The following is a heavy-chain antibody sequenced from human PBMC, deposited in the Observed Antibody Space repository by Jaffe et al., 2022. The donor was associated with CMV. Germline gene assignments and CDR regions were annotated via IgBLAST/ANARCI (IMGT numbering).Heavy chain of an antibody. CDR3: TTESPNDGDYPTESYYYYMDV. Sequence: EVQLVESGGGLVKPGGSLRLSCAASGFTFSNAWMSWVRQAPGKGLEWVGRIKSKTDGGTTDYAAPVKGRFTISRDDSKNTLYLQMNSLKTEDTAVYYCTTESPNDGDYPTESYYYYMDVWGKGTTVTVSS. CDR2: IKSKTDGGTT. V-gene: IGHV3-15*01. J-gene: IGHJ6*03. CDR1: GFTFSNAW. D-gene: IGHD4-17*01.